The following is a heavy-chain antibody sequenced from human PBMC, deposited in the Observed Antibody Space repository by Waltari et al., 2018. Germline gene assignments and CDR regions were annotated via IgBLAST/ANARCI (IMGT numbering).Heavy chain of an antibody. V-gene: IGHV3-53*01. CDR3: ARDPGPNGPYDAFDI. J-gene: IGHJ3*02. CDR2: IYSGGST. Sequence: EVQLVESGGGLIQPGGSLRLSCAASGFTVSSNYMSWVRQAPGKGLEWVSVIYSGGSTYYADSVKGRFTSSRDNSKNTLYLQMNSLRAEDTAVYYCARDPGPNGPYDAFDIWGQGTMVTVSS. D-gene: IGHD2-8*01. CDR1: GFTVSSNY.